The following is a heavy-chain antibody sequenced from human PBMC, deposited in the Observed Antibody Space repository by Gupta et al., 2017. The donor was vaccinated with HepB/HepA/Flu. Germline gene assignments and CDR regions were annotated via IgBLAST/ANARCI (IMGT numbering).Heavy chain of an antibody. CDR2: ISWNSGTI. J-gene: IGHJ4*02. CDR1: GFTFDNYA. Sequence: EVQLVESGGGLVQPGRSLRLSCAASGFTFDNYAMHWVRQAPGKGLEWVSGISWNSGTIGYADSVKGRFTISRDNAKNSLYLEMNSLRTEDTALYYCAKDTRVDRDSSGYHDYWGQGTLVTVSS. CDR3: AKDTRVDRDSSGYHDY. D-gene: IGHD3-22*01. V-gene: IGHV3-9*01.